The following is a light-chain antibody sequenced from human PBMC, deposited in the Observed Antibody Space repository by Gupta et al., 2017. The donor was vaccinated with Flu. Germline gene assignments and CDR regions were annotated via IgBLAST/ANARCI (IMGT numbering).Light chain of an antibody. CDR1: QYGVNNY. J-gene: IGKJ2*01. CDR2: DAS. Sequence: ENVLTPSLATLSWSPGQRHTLPCGASQYGVNNYLAWYQQKPGMAPRLLIYDASSRATAIPYRFSGSGSGTDFTLTIDRLEPEDFATYYCHQYGTTPDTFGQGTNLEI. V-gene: IGKV3D-20*01. CDR3: HQYGTTPDT.